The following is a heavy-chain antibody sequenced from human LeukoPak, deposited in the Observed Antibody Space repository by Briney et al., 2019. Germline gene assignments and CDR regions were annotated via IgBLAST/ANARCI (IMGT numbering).Heavy chain of an antibody. V-gene: IGHV3-66*01. CDR1: GFTVSSNY. CDR2: IYSGGST. CDR3: ARDHMVRGAYH. D-gene: IGHD3-10*01. Sequence: PGGSLRLSCAASGFTVSSNYMSWVRQAPGQGLEWVSVIYSGGSTYYADSVKGRFTISRDNSKNTLYLQMNSLRAEDTAVYYCARDHMVRGAYHWGQGTLVTVSS. J-gene: IGHJ5*02.